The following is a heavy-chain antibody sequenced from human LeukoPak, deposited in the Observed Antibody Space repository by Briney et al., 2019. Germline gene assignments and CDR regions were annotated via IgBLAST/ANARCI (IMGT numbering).Heavy chain of an antibody. V-gene: IGHV1-2*02. J-gene: IGHJ5*02. D-gene: IGHD6-19*01. CDR3: AREGIEVAGSRWSDP. Sequence: ASVKVSCKASGYTFTGYYMHWVRQAPGQGLEWMGWINPNSGGTNYAQKFQGRVTMTRDTSISTAYMELSRLRSDDTAVYYGAREGIEVAGSRWSDPWGQGPWSPSPQ. CDR1: GYTFTGYY. CDR2: INPNSGGT.